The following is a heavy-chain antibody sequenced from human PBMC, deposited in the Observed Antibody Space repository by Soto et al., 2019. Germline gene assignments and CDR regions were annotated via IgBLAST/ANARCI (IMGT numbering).Heavy chain of an antibody. CDR1: GGSISSYY. CDR3: ARDTYYYGSGP. V-gene: IGHV4-59*12. CDR2: IYYSGST. D-gene: IGHD3-10*01. J-gene: IGHJ5*02. Sequence: SETLSLTCTVSGGSISSYYWSWTRQPPGKGLEWIGYIYYSGSTNYNPSLKSRVTISVDTSKNQFSLKLSSVTAADTAVYYCARDTYYYGSGPGGQETLVTVS.